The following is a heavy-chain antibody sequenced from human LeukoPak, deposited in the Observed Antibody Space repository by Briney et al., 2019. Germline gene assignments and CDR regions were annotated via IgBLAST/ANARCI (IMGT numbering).Heavy chain of an antibody. CDR3: ATSYGSGSYYNPPRV. CDR1: GFTFSSYA. V-gene: IGHV3-23*01. D-gene: IGHD3-10*01. Sequence: GGSLRLSCAASGFTFSSYAMSWVRQAPGKGLEWVSAISGGGGSTYYADSVKGRFTISRHNSKNTVYLQMNSLRAEDTAVYYCATSYGSGSYYNPPRVWGQGATVIVSS. J-gene: IGHJ6*02. CDR2: ISGGGGST.